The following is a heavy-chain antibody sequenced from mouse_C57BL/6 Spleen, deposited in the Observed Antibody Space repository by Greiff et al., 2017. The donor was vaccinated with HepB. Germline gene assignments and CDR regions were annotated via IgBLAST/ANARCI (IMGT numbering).Heavy chain of an antibody. V-gene: IGHV1-22*01. CDR2: INPNNGGT. CDR1: GCTFTDYN. D-gene: IGHD1-1*01. CDR3: ARWGYGSSEDV. Sequence: VQLKESGPELVKPGASVKMSCKASGCTFTDYNMHWVKQSHGKSLEWIGYINPNNGGTSYNQKFKGKATLTVNKSSSTAYMELRSLTSEDSAVYYCARWGYGSSEDVWGTGTTVTVSS. J-gene: IGHJ1*03.